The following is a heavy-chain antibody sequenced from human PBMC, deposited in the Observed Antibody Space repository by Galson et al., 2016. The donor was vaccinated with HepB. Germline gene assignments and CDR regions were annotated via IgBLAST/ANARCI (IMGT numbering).Heavy chain of an antibody. V-gene: IGHV3-48*02. Sequence: SLRLSCAASGFTFSTYSMDWVRQAPGKGLEWISYISTSSSTIYYADSVNGRFTISRHDATNSLYLQMNSLRDEDTAVYYCAKEATATTGAKTKRVWYFDLWGRGTLVTVSS. J-gene: IGHJ2*01. CDR1: GFTFSTYS. D-gene: IGHD1-7*01. CDR3: AKEATATTGAKTKRVWYFDL. CDR2: ISTSSSTI.